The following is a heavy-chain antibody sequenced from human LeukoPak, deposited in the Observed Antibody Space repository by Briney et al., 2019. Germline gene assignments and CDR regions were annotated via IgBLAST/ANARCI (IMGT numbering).Heavy chain of an antibody. V-gene: IGHV3-30*04. CDR1: GFTLSSYS. CDR3: AREQVRMGWSFDY. Sequence: GSLRLSCASPGFTLSSYSMHRVRQAPGKGLEWGAVISYDGSNKYYADSVKGRFTISRDNSKNTLYLQMNSLRAEDTAVYYCAREQVRMGWSFDYWGQGTLVTVSS. D-gene: IGHD2-8*01. J-gene: IGHJ4*02. CDR2: ISYDGSNK.